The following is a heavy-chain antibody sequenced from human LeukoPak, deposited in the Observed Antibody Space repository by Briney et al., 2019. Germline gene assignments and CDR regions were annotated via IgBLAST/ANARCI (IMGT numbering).Heavy chain of an antibody. CDR2: IRYDGSNK. Sequence: GGSLRLSCAASGFTFSSYGMHWVRQAPGKGLEWVAFIRYDGSNKYYADSVKGRFTISRDNSKNTLYLQMNSLRAEDTAVYYCAKDFSSLSSWYLEDVDAFDIWGQGTMVTVSS. J-gene: IGHJ3*02. CDR1: GFTFSSYG. D-gene: IGHD6-13*01. V-gene: IGHV3-30*02. CDR3: AKDFSSLSSWYLEDVDAFDI.